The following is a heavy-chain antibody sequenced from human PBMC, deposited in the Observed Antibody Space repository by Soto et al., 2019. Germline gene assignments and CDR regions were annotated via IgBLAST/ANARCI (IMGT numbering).Heavy chain of an antibody. CDR1: GFSLSTTGVG. D-gene: IGHD2-8*01. J-gene: IGHJ5*02. CDR3: VRRPPVRALGGWFDP. CDR2: IYWDDDK. Sequence: QITLKESGPTLVKPTQTLTLTCTFSGFSLSTTGVGVGWIRQPPGKALEWHASIYWDDDKRYSPSLKSRLTITKDTSKNQVALTMTNMDPVDTGTYYCVRRPPVRALGGWFDPWGQGTLVTVSS. V-gene: IGHV2-5*02.